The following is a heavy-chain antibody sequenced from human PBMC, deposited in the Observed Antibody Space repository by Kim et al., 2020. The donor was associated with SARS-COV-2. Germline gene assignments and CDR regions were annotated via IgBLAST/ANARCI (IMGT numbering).Heavy chain of an antibody. J-gene: IGHJ4*02. CDR1: GYTFTSYY. CDR2: INPSGGSS. CDR3: ARGSDYYDSSGPRGIDY. D-gene: IGHD3-22*01. V-gene: IGHV1-46*01. Sequence: ASVKVSCKASGYTFTSYYMHWVRQAPGQGLEWMGIINPSGGSSSYAQKFQGRVTMTRDTSTSTVYMELSSLRSEDTAVYYCARGSDYYDSSGPRGIDYWGQGTLVTVSS.